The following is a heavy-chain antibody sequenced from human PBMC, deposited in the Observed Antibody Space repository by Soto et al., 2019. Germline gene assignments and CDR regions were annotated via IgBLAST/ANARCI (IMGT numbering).Heavy chain of an antibody. D-gene: IGHD4-17*01. Sequence: SETLSLTCAVYGGSFSGYYWSWIRQPPGKGLEWIGEINHSGSTNYNPSPKSRVTISVDTSKNQFSLKLSSVTAADTAVYYCARHEESDYGDPGYYFGYWGQGTLVTVSS. CDR2: INHSGST. V-gene: IGHV4-34*01. CDR3: ARHEESDYGDPGYYFGY. J-gene: IGHJ4*02. CDR1: GGSFSGYY.